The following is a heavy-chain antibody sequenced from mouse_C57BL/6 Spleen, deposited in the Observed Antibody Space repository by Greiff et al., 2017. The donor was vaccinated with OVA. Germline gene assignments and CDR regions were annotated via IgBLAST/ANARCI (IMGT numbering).Heavy chain of an antibody. V-gene: IGHV1-82*01. D-gene: IGHD1-1*01. CDR1: GYAFSSSW. CDR2: IYPGDGDT. Sequence: VKLMESGPELVKPGASVKISCKASGYAFSSSWMNWVKQRPGKGLEWIGRIYPGDGDTNYNGKFKGKATLTADKSSSTAYMQLSSLTSEDSAVYFCARWSDGTPAMDYWGQGTSVTVSS. J-gene: IGHJ4*01. CDR3: ARWSDGTPAMDY.